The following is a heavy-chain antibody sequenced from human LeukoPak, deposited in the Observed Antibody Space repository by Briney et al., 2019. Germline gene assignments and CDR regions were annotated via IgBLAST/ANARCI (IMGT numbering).Heavy chain of an antibody. V-gene: IGHV4-39*07. CDR3: AREVVVAAVWFDP. CDR1: GGSISSSSYY. J-gene: IGHJ5*02. Sequence: SETLSLTCTVSGGSISSSSYYWGWIRQPPGKGLEWIGSIYYSGSTYYNPSLKSRVTISVDTSKNQFSLKLSSVTAADTAVYYCAREVVVAAVWFDPWGQGTLVTVSS. CDR2: IYYSGST. D-gene: IGHD2-15*01.